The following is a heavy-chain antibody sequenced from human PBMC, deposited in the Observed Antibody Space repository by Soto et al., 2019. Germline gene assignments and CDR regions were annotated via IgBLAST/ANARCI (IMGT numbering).Heavy chain of an antibody. CDR2: IIPILGIA. V-gene: IGHV1-69*02. J-gene: IGHJ4*02. D-gene: IGHD5-12*01. Sequence: QVQLVQSGAEVKKPGSSVKVSCKASGGTFSSYTISWVRQAPGQGLEWMGRIIPILGIANYAQKFQGRVTITADKSTSTAYMELSSLRSEDTDVYYCARGGVATTAPFDYWGQGTLVTVSS. CDR3: ARGGVATTAPFDY. CDR1: GGTFSSYT.